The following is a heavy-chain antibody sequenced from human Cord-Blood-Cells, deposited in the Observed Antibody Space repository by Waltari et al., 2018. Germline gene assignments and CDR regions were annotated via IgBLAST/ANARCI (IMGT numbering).Heavy chain of an antibody. J-gene: IGHJ4*02. D-gene: IGHD6-13*01. CDR3: AGTSGGSGYGNY. Sequence: QVQPQQWGAGLLKPSETLSLTCAVYGGSFSGYYWSWSRQPPGKGLEWIGEINHRGSTNDRPSLKRGVTISVASSESRFSRELGSVAAAGTAVYYWAGTSGGSGYGNYWGQGTLVTVSS. V-gene: IGHV4-34*01. CDR1: GGSFSGYY. CDR2: INHRGST.